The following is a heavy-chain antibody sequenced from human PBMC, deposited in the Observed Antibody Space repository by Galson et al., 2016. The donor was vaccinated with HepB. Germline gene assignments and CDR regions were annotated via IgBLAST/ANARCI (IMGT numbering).Heavy chain of an antibody. V-gene: IGHV3-30*02. CDR1: GFTFSNFG. CDR3: AREVEYSSSQFDY. CDR2: IRYDGSDV. D-gene: IGHD5-12*01. J-gene: IGHJ4*02. Sequence: SLRLSCAASGFTFSNFGMHWVRQAPGKGLDWVAFIRYDGSDVYYADSVKGRFTTSRDNSKNTLDLQMNSLRAEDTAVYYCAREVEYSSSQFDYWGQGNLVTVSS.